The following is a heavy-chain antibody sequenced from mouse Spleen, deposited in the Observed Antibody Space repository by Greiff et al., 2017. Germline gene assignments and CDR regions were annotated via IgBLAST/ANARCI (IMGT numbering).Heavy chain of an antibody. CDR1: GFTFSSYA. V-gene: IGHV5-9-1*01. J-gene: IGHJ3*01. Sequence: EVKLMESGGGLVKPGGSLKLSCAASGFTFSSYAMSWVRQTPEKRLEWVATISSGGSYTYYPDSVKGRFTISRDNAKNTLYLQMSSLRSEDTAMYYCAIYYDGFAYWGQGTLVTVSA. CDR3: AIYYDGFAY. CDR2: ISSGGSYT. D-gene: IGHD2-4*01.